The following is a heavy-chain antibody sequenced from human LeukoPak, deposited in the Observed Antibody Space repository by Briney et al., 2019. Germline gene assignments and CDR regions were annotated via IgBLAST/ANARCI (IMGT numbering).Heavy chain of an antibody. D-gene: IGHD3-10*01. CDR1: GYTFTGYY. CDR2: INAGNGNT. J-gene: IGHJ4*02. Sequence: ASVKVSCKASGYTFTGYYMHWVRQAPGQRLEWMGWINAGNGNTKYSQKFQGRVTITRDTSASTAYMELSSLRSEDTAVYYCIRITMVRGVPYWGQGTLVTVSS. CDR3: IRITMVRGVPY. V-gene: IGHV1-3*01.